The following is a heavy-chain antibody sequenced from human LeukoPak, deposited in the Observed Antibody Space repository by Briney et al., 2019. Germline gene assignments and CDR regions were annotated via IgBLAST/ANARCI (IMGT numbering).Heavy chain of an antibody. J-gene: IGHJ4*02. Sequence: GASVKVSCKASGGTFSSYAISWVRLAPGQGLEWMGRIIPILNIATYAQKFQGRVTIVADESTSTAYMELSSLRSEDTAVYYCARDNPPFCNGGTCYSYWGQGTLVTVSS. CDR2: IIPILNIA. CDR1: GGTFSSYA. D-gene: IGHD2-15*01. V-gene: IGHV1-69*04. CDR3: ARDNPPFCNGGTCYSY.